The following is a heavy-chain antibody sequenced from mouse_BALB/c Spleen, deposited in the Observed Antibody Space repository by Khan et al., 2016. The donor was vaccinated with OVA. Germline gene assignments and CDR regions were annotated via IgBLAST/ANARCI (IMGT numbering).Heavy chain of an antibody. V-gene: IGHV1S137*01. D-gene: IGHD2-3*01. CDR1: GYTFPDYA. Sequence: QVQLQQSGPELVRPGVSVKISCKGSGYTFPDYAVHWMTQSHAKSLEWIGIISTYSGNTNYNQKFKGKATMTVDKSSSTAYMELARLTFEDSAIFYCARPSYDGYYDYWGQGTTLPVSS. CDR3: ARPSYDGYYDY. CDR2: ISTYSGNT. J-gene: IGHJ2*01.